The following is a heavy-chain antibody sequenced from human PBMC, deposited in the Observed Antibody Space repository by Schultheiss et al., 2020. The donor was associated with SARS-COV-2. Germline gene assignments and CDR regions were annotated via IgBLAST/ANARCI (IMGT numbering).Heavy chain of an antibody. D-gene: IGHD1-26*01. CDR2: ISGSGGST. CDR3: ARVYSGSYVGYVDY. Sequence: LSLTCTVSGGSISSSSYYWSWIRQPPGKGLEWVSAISGSGGSTYYADSVKGRFTISRDNAKNSLYLQMNSLRAEDTAVYYCARVYSGSYVGYVDYWGQGTLVTVSS. CDR1: GGSISSSSYY. V-gene: IGHV3-11*04. J-gene: IGHJ4*02.